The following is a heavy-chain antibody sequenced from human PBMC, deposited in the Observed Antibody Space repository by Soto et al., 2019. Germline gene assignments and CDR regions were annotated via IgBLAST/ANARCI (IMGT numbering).Heavy chain of an antibody. V-gene: IGHV4-31*03. CDR1: GGSISSGGYY. CDR2: IYYSGST. Sequence: SETLSLTCTVSGGSISSGGYYWSWIRQHPGKGLEWIGYIYYSGSTYYNPSLKSRVTISVDTSKNQFSLKLSSVTAADTAVYYCARAYSTYFDYWGQGTLVTVSS. D-gene: IGHD4-4*01. CDR3: ARAYSTYFDY. J-gene: IGHJ4*02.